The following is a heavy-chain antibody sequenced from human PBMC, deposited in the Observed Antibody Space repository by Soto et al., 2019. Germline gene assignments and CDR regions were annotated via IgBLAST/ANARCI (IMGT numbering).Heavy chain of an antibody. Sequence: QVQLVESGGGVVQPGRSLRLSCAASGFTFSSYAMHWVRQAPGKGLEWVAVISYDGSNKYYADSVKGRFTISRDNSKNTRYLQMNSLRAEDTAVYYCARDRSEVRGVINAEYYYYYYGMDVWGQGTTVTVSS. CDR2: ISYDGSNK. CDR1: GFTFSSYA. J-gene: IGHJ6*02. CDR3: ARDRSEVRGVINAEYYYYYYGMDV. D-gene: IGHD3-10*01. V-gene: IGHV3-30-3*01.